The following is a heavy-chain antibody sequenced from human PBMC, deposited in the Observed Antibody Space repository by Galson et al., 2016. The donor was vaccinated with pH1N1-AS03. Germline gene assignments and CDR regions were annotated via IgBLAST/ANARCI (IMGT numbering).Heavy chain of an antibody. CDR1: GFTFTGYW. D-gene: IGHD7-27*01. CDR2: IKGDGSEK. V-gene: IGHV3-7*01. J-gene: IGHJ4*02. Sequence: SLRLSCAASGFTFTGYWMSWVRQAPGKGLEWVANIKGDGSEKVYVDSVKGRFTISRDNAKNSLYLQMDSLRAEDTAVYYCARTNWFDYWGQGTLVTASS. CDR3: ARTNWFDY.